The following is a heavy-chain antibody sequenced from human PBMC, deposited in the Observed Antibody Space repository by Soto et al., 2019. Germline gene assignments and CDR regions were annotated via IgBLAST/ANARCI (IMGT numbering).Heavy chain of an antibody. V-gene: IGHV3-30*18. CDR3: AKDDSNRWYNYYAMEV. J-gene: IGHJ6*02. Sequence: QVQLVESGGGVVQPGRSLRLSCAASGFTFYKYGMHWVRQAPGKGLEWVALISHDGSNKYYVDSVKGRFTIARDNSKNTVFLQMNSLRPEDTALYFCAKDDSNRWYNYYAMEVWGQGTTVTVSS. CDR2: ISHDGSNK. CDR1: GFTFYKYG. D-gene: IGHD3-22*01.